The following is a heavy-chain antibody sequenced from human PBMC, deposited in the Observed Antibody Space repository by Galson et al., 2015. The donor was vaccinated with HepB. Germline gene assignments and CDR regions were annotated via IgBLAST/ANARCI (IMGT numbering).Heavy chain of an antibody. Sequence: SLRLSCAASEFTFSDYCMNWVRQAPGKGLEWVSYIGSASPTIYYADSVKGRFTISRDNAKKSLYLQMNSLRPEDTAIYYCVRDEADGSGSPTTWGQGTLVTVSS. CDR1: EFTFSDYC. CDR2: IGSASPTI. D-gene: IGHD3-10*01. J-gene: IGHJ5*02. CDR3: VRDEADGSGSPTT. V-gene: IGHV3-48*01.